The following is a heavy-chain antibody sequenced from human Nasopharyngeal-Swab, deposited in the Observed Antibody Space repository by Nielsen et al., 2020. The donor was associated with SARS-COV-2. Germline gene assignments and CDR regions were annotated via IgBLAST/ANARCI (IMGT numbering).Heavy chain of an antibody. CDR1: GFTFGDYG. D-gene: IGHD3-10*01. J-gene: IGHJ4*02. CDR2: ISWDGVNT. V-gene: IGHV3-43*01. Sequence: GESLKISCVASGFTFGDYGLHWVRQVPGKGLEWVSLISWDGVNTYYADSVKGRFTISRDNSRNSLFLQMNSLKTEDTALYYCAKGVHYMSYFHTPPSDHWGQGTPVTVSS. CDR3: AKGVHYMSYFHTPPSDH.